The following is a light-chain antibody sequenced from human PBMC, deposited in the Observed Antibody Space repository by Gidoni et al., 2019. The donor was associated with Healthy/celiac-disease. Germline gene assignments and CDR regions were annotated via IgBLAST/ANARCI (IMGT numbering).Light chain of an antibody. CDR1: QSVLYSSNNKNY. Sequence: DIVMTQSPDSLAVSLGERATINCKSSQSVLYSSNNKNYLAWYQQKPGQPPKLLIYWASTRESGVPDRFSGSGSGTDVTLPISSLQAEDVAVYYCQQYYSTPPYTFGQGTKLEIK. J-gene: IGKJ2*01. V-gene: IGKV4-1*01. CDR2: WAS. CDR3: QQYYSTPPYT.